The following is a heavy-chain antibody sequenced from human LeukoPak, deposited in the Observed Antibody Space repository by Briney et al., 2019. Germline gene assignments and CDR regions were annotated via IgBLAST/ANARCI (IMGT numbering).Heavy chain of an antibody. Sequence: GGSLRLSCAASGFTFSSYAMHWVRQAPGKGLEWVAVISYDGSNKYYADSVKGRFTISRDNSKNTLYLQMNNLRAEDTAVYYCAGPFPYDSSGYYFDYYYYGMDVWGQGTTVTVSS. D-gene: IGHD3-22*01. CDR3: AGPFPYDSSGYYFDYYYYGMDV. CDR1: GFTFSSYA. V-gene: IGHV3-30-3*01. CDR2: ISYDGSNK. J-gene: IGHJ6*02.